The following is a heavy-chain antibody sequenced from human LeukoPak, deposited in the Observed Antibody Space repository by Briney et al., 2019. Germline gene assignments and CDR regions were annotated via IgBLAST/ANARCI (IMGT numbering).Heavy chain of an antibody. D-gene: IGHD3-10*01. J-gene: IGHJ4*02. Sequence: SETLSLTCTVSGGSISNYYWSWIRQPPGKGLEWIGYIYYSGSTNYNPSLKSRVTISVDTSKNQFSLKLNSVPAADTAVYYCARRAYGSGSFNRYYFDYWGQGTLVAVSS. CDR1: GGSISNYY. CDR2: IYYSGST. V-gene: IGHV4-59*08. CDR3: ARRAYGSGSFNRYYFDY.